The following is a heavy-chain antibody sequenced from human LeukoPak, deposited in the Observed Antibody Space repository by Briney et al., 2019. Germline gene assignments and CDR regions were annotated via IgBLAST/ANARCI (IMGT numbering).Heavy chain of an antibody. Sequence: GGSLRLSCAASGFTFSSYAMSWVRQAPGKGLEWVSAISGSGGSTYYADSVKGRFTISRDNSKNTLFLQMNSLRAEDPAVYYCAKSDYGDYFDFWGQGTLVTVSS. V-gene: IGHV3-23*01. J-gene: IGHJ4*02. D-gene: IGHD4-17*01. CDR2: ISGSGGST. CDR3: AKSDYGDYFDF. CDR1: GFTFSSYA.